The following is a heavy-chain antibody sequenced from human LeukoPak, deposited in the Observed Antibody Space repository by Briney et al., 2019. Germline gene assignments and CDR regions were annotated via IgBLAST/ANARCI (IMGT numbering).Heavy chain of an antibody. CDR2: MNPNSRKT. V-gene: IGHV1-8*01. CDR3: SSAPPGSGSYGGDY. CDR1: GHTFTSYE. D-gene: IGHD3-10*01. J-gene: IGHJ4*02. Sequence: GAPVKVFCKASGHTFTSYEINWVLEATGQGLRGRGWMNPNSRKTGYQQKFPGRVTMTTDTSTSTAYMELRSLRSDDTAVYYWSSAPPGSGSYGGDYWGQGTLVTVSS.